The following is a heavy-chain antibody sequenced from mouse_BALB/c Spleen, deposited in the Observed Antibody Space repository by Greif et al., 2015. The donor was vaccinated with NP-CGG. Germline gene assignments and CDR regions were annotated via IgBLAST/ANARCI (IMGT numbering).Heavy chain of an antibody. CDR2: INPNNGGT. V-gene: IGHV1-18*01. CDR1: GYTFTDYN. Sequence: EVKLMESGPELVKPGASVKIPCKASGYTFTDYNMDWVKQSHGKSLECIGDINPNNGGTIYNQKFKGKATLTVDKSSSTAYMELRSLTSEDTAVYYCARYAMDYWGQGTSVTVSS. J-gene: IGHJ4*01. CDR3: ARYAMDY.